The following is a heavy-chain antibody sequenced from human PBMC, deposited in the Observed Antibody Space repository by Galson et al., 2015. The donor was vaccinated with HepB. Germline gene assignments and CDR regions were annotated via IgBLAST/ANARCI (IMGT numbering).Heavy chain of an antibody. CDR2: IGDGGGTT. CDR3: AKEGGLGQHLVRAGPFDY. CDR1: GFTFSSFA. J-gene: IGHJ4*02. D-gene: IGHD6-13*01. Sequence: SLRLSCAASGFTFSSFAMSWVRQAPGKGLEWVSSIGDGGGTTYYADSVKGRFTISRDNSKNTLYVQMNSLRAEDTAVYDCAKEGGLGQHLVRAGPFDYRGQGTLVTVSS. V-gene: IGHV3-23*01.